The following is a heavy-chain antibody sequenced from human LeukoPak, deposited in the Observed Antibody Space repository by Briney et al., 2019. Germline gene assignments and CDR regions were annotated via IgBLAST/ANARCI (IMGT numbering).Heavy chain of an antibody. D-gene: IGHD3-22*01. CDR2: IYPGDSDT. V-gene: IGHV5-51*01. J-gene: IGHJ4*02. CDR1: GYSFTSYW. Sequence: GESLKISCKGSGYSFTSYWIGWVRQMPGKGLEWMGIIYPGDSDTRYSPSFQGQVTILADKSISTAYLQWSSLKASDTAMYYCARLVYRYYYDSSGRGDYFDYWGQGTLVTVSS. CDR3: ARLVYRYYYDSSGRGDYFDY.